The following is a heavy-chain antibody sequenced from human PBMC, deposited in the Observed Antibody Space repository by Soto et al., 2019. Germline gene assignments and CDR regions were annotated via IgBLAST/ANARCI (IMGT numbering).Heavy chain of an antibody. V-gene: IGHV4-59*08. CDR1: GGSISRYD. Sequence: SENLYLTCTVSGGSISRYDWSWIRQPPGKGQEWIGYIYYSGSTNYNPSLKSRVTISVDTSKNQFSLKLNSMTAADTAVYYCSIHNYGSGSTYFDYWGQGTLVIGSS. CDR3: SIHNYGSGSTYFDY. J-gene: IGHJ4*02. D-gene: IGHD3-10*01. CDR2: IYYSGST.